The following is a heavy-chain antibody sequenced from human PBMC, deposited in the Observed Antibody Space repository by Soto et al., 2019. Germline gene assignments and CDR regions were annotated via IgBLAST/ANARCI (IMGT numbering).Heavy chain of an antibody. Sequence: GGSLRLSCAASGLTFSSYAMSWVRQAPGKGLEWVSAISGSGGSTYYADSVKGRFTISRDNSKNTLYLQMNSLRAEDTAVYYCARGTYDFWSGYYNGWFDPWGQGTLVTVSS. CDR3: ARGTYDFWSGYYNGWFDP. D-gene: IGHD3-3*01. CDR1: GLTFSSYA. CDR2: ISGSGGST. V-gene: IGHV3-23*01. J-gene: IGHJ5*02.